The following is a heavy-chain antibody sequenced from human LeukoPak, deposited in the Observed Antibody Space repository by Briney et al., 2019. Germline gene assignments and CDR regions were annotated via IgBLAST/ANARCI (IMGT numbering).Heavy chain of an antibody. CDR3: AKGGSYAPLDY. CDR1: GFTFTDSA. CDR2: ISTSGGDT. J-gene: IGHJ4*02. V-gene: IGHV3-23*01. Sequence: PGGSLRLSCAASGFTFTDSAMTWVRQAPGKGLEWVSAISTSGGDTIYTDSVKGRFTISRGNSKNTLYLQMNSLRADDTAIYYCAKGGSYAPLDYWGQGTLVTVSS. D-gene: IGHD1-26*01.